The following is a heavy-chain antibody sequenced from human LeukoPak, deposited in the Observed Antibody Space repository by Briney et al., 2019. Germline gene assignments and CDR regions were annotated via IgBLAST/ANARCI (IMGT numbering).Heavy chain of an antibody. Sequence: PSETLSLTCTVSGGSISSHYWSWIRQPPGKGLEWIGYISYIGSTNYNPSLKSRVTISVDTSKNQFSLKLGSATAADAAVYFCARDPTTVTKGLDIWGQGTMVTVSS. J-gene: IGHJ3*02. CDR3: ARDPTTVTKGLDI. V-gene: IGHV4-59*11. CDR2: ISYIGST. D-gene: IGHD4-17*01. CDR1: GGSISSHY.